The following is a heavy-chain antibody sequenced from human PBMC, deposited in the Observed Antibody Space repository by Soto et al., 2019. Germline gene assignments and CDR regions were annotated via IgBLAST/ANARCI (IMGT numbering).Heavy chain of an antibody. V-gene: IGHV4-39*01. J-gene: IGHJ3*02. CDR1: GGSISSTSYY. CDR3: VRHEGYYDPGDRNHDVFDI. CDR2: IYYSGST. Sequence: QLQLQESGPGLVKPSETLSLTCTVSGGSISSTSYYWGWIRQPPGRGLEWIGTIYYSGSTYYNPSLKSRVTISVDTSNNKFSLKLSSVTAADTAVYYCVRHEGYYDPGDRNHDVFDIWGQGTMVTVSS. D-gene: IGHD3-22*01.